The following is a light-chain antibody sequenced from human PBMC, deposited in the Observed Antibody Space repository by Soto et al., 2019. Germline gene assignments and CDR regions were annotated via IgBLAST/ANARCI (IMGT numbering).Light chain of an antibody. Sequence: EMVFTRYPCTLSLSPWEIATLSSMASQSVSSYLAWYQQKPGQAPRLLIYDASNRATGIPARFSGSGSGTDFTLTISRLEPEDFAVYYCQQYGSSPWPFAQGTKVDIK. CDR2: DAS. CDR1: QSVSSY. V-gene: IGKV3-20*01. CDR3: QQYGSSPWP. J-gene: IGKJ1*01.